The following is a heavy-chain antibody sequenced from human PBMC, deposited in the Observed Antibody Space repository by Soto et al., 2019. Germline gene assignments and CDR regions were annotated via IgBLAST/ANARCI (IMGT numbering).Heavy chain of an antibody. Sequence: QVQQVQSGAGVKKPGASVKVSWKASGYTFTSYGISWVLQAPGQWLEWMGWISAYNGNTNYAQKLQGRVTMTTDTSTSTAHMEPRSLRSDETAVYYCARGFYLNQVEYCTNGVCPHYNYYYYMDVWSKGTTVTVSS. CDR3: ARGFYLNQVEYCTNGVCPHYNYYYYMDV. J-gene: IGHJ6*03. D-gene: IGHD2-8*01. V-gene: IGHV1-18*01. CDR2: ISAYNGNT. CDR1: GYTFTSYG.